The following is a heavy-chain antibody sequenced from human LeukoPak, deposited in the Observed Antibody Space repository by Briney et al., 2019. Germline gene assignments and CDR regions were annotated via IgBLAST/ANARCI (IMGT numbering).Heavy chain of an antibody. V-gene: IGHV4-59*01. CDR3: ARAVGTNYYYYGMDV. Sequence: SETLSLTCTVSGGSISGYYWTWIRQSPGKGLKGIGYIHYSGSTNYNPSLKSRVTISLDTSKSQFSLKLSSVTAADTAVYYCARAVGTNYYYYGMDVWGQGTTVTVSS. CDR1: GGSISGYY. CDR2: IHYSGST. J-gene: IGHJ6*02. D-gene: IGHD2-2*01.